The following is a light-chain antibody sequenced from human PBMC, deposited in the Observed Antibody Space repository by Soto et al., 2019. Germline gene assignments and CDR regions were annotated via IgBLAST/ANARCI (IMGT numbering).Light chain of an antibody. V-gene: IGKV4-1*01. CDR3: HQYFRCPLT. CDR2: WAT. CDR1: QSVFSNSKNRNH. Sequence: DIVMTQSPDSLAVSLVERATINCKSNQSVFSNSKNRNHLSWYQHKPGQPPKLLIYWATTRESGVPDRFSGSGSGKNFTLTISGLQAEDVSIYYCHQYFRCPLTCGGGTKVEIK. J-gene: IGKJ4*01.